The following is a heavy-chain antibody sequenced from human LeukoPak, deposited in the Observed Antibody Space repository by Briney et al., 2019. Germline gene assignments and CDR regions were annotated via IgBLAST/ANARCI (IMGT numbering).Heavy chain of an antibody. V-gene: IGHV4-61*01. J-gene: IGHJ5*02. CDR3: ARTIATLRYFDWLSAEHNWFDP. CDR2: IYYSGSA. CDR1: GGSVSSGSYY. Sequence: PSETLSLTCTVSGGSVSSGSYYWSWIRQPPGKGLEWIGYIYYSGSANYNPSLKSRVTISVDTSKNQFSLKLSSVTAADTAVYYCARTIATLRYFDWLSAEHNWFDPWGQGTLVTVSS. D-gene: IGHD3-9*01.